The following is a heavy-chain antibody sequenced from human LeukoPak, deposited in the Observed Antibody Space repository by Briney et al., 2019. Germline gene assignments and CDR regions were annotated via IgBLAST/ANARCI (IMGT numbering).Heavy chain of an antibody. Sequence: PGGSLRLSCRGSGFTFGDHAMSWVRQAPGKGLEWVGFIRSKAYRGTTEYAASVKGRFTISRDDSASIAYLQMNSLKTEDTAVYYCARGPIQLRIHNAMDVWGQGTTVTVSS. D-gene: IGHD5-18*01. CDR3: ARGPIQLRIHNAMDV. CDR2: IRSKAYRGTT. V-gene: IGHV3-49*04. CDR1: GFTFGDHA. J-gene: IGHJ6*02.